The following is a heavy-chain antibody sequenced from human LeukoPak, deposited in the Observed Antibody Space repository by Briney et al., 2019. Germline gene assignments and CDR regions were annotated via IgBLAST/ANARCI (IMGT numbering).Heavy chain of an antibody. CDR2: IYPGDSDT. V-gene: IGHV5-51*01. Sequence: GESLKISCKGSGYSFTTYWIGWARQMPGKGLEWMGIIYPGDSDTTYSPSFQGQVTISADKSISTAYLQWSSLKASDTAMYYCARRDEYSSSYSFDYWGQGTLVTVSS. D-gene: IGHD6-13*01. J-gene: IGHJ4*02. CDR3: ARRDEYSSSYSFDY. CDR1: GYSFTTYW.